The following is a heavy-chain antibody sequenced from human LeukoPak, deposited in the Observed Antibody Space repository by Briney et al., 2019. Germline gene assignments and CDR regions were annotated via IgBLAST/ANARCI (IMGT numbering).Heavy chain of an antibody. CDR1: GFTVSSNY. CDR3: AREVASTYNWFDP. J-gene: IGHJ5*02. Sequence: GGSLRLSCAASGFTVSSNYTNWVRQAPGKGLEWVSVIYISGSTYYADSVKGRFTISRDNSKNTLYLQMNSLRAEDTAVYYCAREVASTYNWFDPWGQGTLVTVSS. D-gene: IGHD5/OR15-5a*01. CDR2: IYISGST. V-gene: IGHV3-53*01.